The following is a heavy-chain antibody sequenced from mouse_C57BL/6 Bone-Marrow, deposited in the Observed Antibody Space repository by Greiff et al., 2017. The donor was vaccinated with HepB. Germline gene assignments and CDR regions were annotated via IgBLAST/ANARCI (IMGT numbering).Heavy chain of an antibody. CDR2: IRLKSDNYAT. Sequence: EVQLQQSGGGLVQPGASMKLSCVASVFTFSNYWMNWVRQSPEKGLEWVAQIRLKSDNYATHYAESVKGRFTISRDDSKSSVYLQMNNLRAEDTGFYYCYYYGSSSSYYLRCWGERTTLSNSS. J-gene: IGHJ2*01. V-gene: IGHV6-3*01. CDR1: VFTFSNYW. D-gene: IGHD1-1*01. CDR3: YYYGSSSSYYLRC.